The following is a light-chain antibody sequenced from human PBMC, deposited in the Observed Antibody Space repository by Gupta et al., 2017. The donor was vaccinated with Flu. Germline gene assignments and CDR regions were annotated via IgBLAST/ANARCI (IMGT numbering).Light chain of an antibody. Sequence: DIQITQSRSSVSASVGDRVTITCRASPGISNWLAWYQQKPGQAPNLLIYGASNLQNGVPSRFSGSGSGTDFTLTISGLQPEDFAIYYCQQAKSMPFTFGQGTKLEIK. V-gene: IGKV1-12*01. CDR3: QQAKSMPFT. CDR1: PGISNW. CDR2: GAS. J-gene: IGKJ2*01.